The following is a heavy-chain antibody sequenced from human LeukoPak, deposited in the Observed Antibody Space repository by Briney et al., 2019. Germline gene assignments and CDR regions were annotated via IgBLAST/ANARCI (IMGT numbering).Heavy chain of an antibody. Sequence: GGSLRLSCTTSGFTFNNAWMSWVRQAPGKGLEWVGRVKSITDGGTTDYAGSVKGKFTISRNDSENTVFLQMNSLKTEDTAVYYCPPHFTWGATGGFDYWGQGTLVTVSS. CDR1: GFTFNNAW. CDR3: PPHFTWGATGGFDY. J-gene: IGHJ4*02. CDR2: VKSITDGGTT. D-gene: IGHD1-26*01. V-gene: IGHV3-15*01.